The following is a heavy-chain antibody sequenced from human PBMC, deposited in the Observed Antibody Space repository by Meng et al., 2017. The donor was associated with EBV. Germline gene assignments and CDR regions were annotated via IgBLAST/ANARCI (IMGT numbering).Heavy chain of an antibody. J-gene: IGHJ4*02. CDR3: TRLDGSYIYY. Sequence: EVQRGESGGGLVQPGGSLTLSCAASGLTFSGSAMHWVRQASGKGLEWVGRIRSKANSYATAYAASVKGRFTISRDDSKNTAYLQMNSLKTEDTAVYYCTRLDGSYIYYWGQGTLVTVSS. CDR1: GLTFSGSA. CDR2: IRSKANSYAT. D-gene: IGHD1-26*01. V-gene: IGHV3-73*02.